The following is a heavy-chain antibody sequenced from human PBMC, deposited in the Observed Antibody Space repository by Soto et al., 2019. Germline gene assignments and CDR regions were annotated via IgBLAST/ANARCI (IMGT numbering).Heavy chain of an antibody. CDR3: ARDGLYYDILTGYFNDAFDI. V-gene: IGHV6-1*01. CDR2: TYYRSEWYN. CDR1: GDSVSSNSAA. D-gene: IGHD3-9*01. J-gene: IGHJ3*02. Sequence: SQTLSLTCAISGDSVSSNSAAWNWIRQSPSRGLEWLGRTYYRSEWYNDYAVSVKSRITINPDTSKNQFSLQLNSVTPEDTAVYYCARDGLYYDILTGYFNDAFDIWGQGTMVTVS.